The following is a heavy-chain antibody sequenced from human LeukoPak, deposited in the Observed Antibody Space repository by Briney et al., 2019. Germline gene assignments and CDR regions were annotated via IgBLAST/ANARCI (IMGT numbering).Heavy chain of an antibody. CDR3: ARAPWRYDFWSGATFRPFFDH. CDR1: GGTFSSYA. Sequence: ASVKVSCKASGGTFSSYAISWVRQAPGQGLEWMGWINPNSGGTNYAQKFQGRVTMTRDTSISTAYMELSRLRSDDTAVYYCARAPWRYDFWSGATFRPFFDHWGQGTLVTVSS. V-gene: IGHV1-2*02. CDR2: INPNSGGT. J-gene: IGHJ4*02. D-gene: IGHD3-3*01.